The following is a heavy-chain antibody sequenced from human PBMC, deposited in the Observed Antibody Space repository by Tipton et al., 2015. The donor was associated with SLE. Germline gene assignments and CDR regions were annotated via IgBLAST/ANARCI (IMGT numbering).Heavy chain of an antibody. CDR3: ANLYGDQRDY. CDR1: GVSISSHH. J-gene: IGHJ4*02. D-gene: IGHD4-17*01. CDR2: INHSGST. V-gene: IGHV4-34*01. Sequence: TLSLTCTVSGVSISSHHWSWIRQSPGKGLEWIGEINHSGSTNYNPSLKSRVTISVDTSKNQFSLKLTSVTAADTAVYYCANLYGDQRDYWGQGTLVTVSS.